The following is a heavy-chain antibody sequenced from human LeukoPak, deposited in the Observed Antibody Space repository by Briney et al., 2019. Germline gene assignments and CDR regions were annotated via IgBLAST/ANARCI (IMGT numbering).Heavy chain of an antibody. CDR3: AKDRTVGASYWYFDL. CDR2: ISGGGGNT. CDR1: GFSFSSYA. J-gene: IGHJ2*01. Sequence: GGSLRLSCAASGFSFSSYAVSWVRQAPGPGLEWVSTISGGGGNTYYADSVKGRFTISRGSSRNTLVLHMNTLRAEDTAIYYCAKDRTVGASYWYFDLWGRGTLVTVSS. D-gene: IGHD1-26*01. V-gene: IGHV3-23*01.